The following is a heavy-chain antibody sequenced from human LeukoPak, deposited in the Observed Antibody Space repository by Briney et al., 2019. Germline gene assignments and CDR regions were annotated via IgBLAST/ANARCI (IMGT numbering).Heavy chain of an antibody. V-gene: IGHV4-30-2*01. CDR2: IYHSGST. CDR1: GGSISSGGYS. Sequence: SQTLSLTCAVSGGSISSGGYSWSWIRQPPGKGLEWIGYIYHSGSTYYNPSLKSRVTIPVDRSKNQFSLKLSSVTAADTAVYYCARGSYSMFDYWGQGTLVTVSS. J-gene: IGHJ4*02. D-gene: IGHD1-26*01. CDR3: ARGSYSMFDY.